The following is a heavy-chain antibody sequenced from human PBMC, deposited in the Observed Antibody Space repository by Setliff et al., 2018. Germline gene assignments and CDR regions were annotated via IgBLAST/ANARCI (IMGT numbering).Heavy chain of an antibody. CDR1: GYSFTSYW. CDR2: IYPGDSDT. D-gene: IGHD3-22*01. CDR3: ASTLYYYDSSGYGAFDI. Sequence: GESLKISCKGSGYSFTSYWIGWVRQMHGKGLEWMGIIYPGDSDTRYSPSFQGQVTISADQSISTAYLQWRSLKASDTAMYYCASTLYYYDSSGYGAFDIWGQGTMVTVSS. J-gene: IGHJ3*02. V-gene: IGHV5-51*01.